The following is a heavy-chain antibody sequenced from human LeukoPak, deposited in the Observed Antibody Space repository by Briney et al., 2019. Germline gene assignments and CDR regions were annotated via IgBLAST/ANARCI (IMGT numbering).Heavy chain of an antibody. J-gene: IGHJ4*02. CDR2: MKQDGSEK. CDR3: ATDGRSSGWYGFDY. D-gene: IGHD6-19*01. CDR1: GITFSRYW. Sequence: GGSLRLSCAASGITFSRYWMSWVRQAPGKGLEWVANMKQDGSEKYYVDSVKGRFTISRDNAKNSLFLQMNSLRAEDTAVYYCATDGRSSGWYGFDYWGQGILVTVSS. V-gene: IGHV3-7*02.